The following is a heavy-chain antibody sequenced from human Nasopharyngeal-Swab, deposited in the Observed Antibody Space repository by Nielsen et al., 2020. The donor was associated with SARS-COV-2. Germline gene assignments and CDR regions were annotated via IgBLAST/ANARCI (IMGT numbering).Heavy chain of an antibody. CDR1: GFTFSSYE. CDR3: ARAFPGSSGWYPFDY. Sequence: GSLRLSCAASGFTFSSYEMNWVRQAPGKGLEWVSYISSSSSTIYYADSVKGRFTISRDNAKNSLYLQMNSLRAEDTAVYYCARAFPGSSGWYPFDYWGQGTLVTVSS. J-gene: IGHJ4*02. V-gene: IGHV3-48*03. CDR2: ISSSSSTI. D-gene: IGHD6-19*01.